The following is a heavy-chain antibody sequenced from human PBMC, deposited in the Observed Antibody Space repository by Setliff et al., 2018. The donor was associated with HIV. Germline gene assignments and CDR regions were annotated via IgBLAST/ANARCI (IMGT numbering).Heavy chain of an antibody. V-gene: IGHV3-7*01. CDR3: ADPPSGY. CDR2: VNPDGSEA. CDR1: GFTFTNAW. D-gene: IGHD3-10*01. Sequence: PGGSLRLSCAASGFTFTNAWMSWVRQAPGKGLEWVASVNPDGSEASSVGSMKGRFTVSRDNAKNSLSLQMNSLRVEDTAVYYCADPPSGYWGQGTLVTVSS. J-gene: IGHJ4*02.